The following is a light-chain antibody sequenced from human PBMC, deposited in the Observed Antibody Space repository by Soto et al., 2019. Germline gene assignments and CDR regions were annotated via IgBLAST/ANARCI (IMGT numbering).Light chain of an antibody. CDR1: SSDVGGYNY. J-gene: IGLJ2*01. CDR2: DVS. V-gene: IGLV2-14*01. CDR3: SSYSSTGTLRV. Sequence: QSALTQPASVSGSPGQSITISCTGTSSDVGGYNYVSWYQQHPGKAPKLMIYDVSNRPSGVSNRFSGSKSGTTASLTISGPQAEDEADYYCSSYSSTGTLRVFGGGTKLTVL.